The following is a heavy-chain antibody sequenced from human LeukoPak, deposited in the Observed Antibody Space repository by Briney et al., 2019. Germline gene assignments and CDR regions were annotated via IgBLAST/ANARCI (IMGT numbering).Heavy chain of an antibody. CDR2: IVVGSGNT. V-gene: IGHV1-58*02. D-gene: IGHD3-9*01. J-gene: IGHJ4*02. CDR3: ATGLRYFDWLFAIDY. CDR1: GFTFTSSA. Sequence: GASVKVSCKASGFTFTSSAMQWVRQARGQRLEWIGWIVVGSGNTNYAQKFQERVTITADKSTSTAYMELSSLRSEDTAVYYCATGLRYFDWLFAIDYWGQGTLVTVSS.